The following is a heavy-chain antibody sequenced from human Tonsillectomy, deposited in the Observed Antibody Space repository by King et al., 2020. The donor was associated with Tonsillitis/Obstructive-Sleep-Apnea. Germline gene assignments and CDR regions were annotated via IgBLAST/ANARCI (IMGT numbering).Heavy chain of an antibody. Sequence: VQLQESGPGLVKPSETLSLTCTVSDGSISNYYWSWIRQPPGKGLEWIGYIYYSGSTNYNPSLKSRVTISVDTSKNQFSLKLSSVTAADTAVYYCARHHGYSYRVADYWGQGTLVTVSS. CDR3: ARHHGYSYRVADY. D-gene: IGHD5-18*01. CDR1: DGSISNYY. V-gene: IGHV4-59*08. CDR2: IYYSGST. J-gene: IGHJ4*02.